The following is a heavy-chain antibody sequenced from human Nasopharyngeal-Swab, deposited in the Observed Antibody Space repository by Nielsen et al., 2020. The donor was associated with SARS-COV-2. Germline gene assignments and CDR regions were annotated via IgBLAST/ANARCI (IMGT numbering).Heavy chain of an antibody. J-gene: IGHJ6*02. CDR2: IIPIFGTA. CDR3: ARGGGSYPTGYYGMDV. V-gene: IGHV1-69*13. D-gene: IGHD1-26*01. Sequence: SVKVSCKASGGTFSSYAISWVRQAPGQGLEWMGGIIPIFGTANYAQKFQGRVTITADESTSTAYMEPSSLRSEDTAVYYCARGGGSYPTGYYGMDVWGQGTTVTVSS. CDR1: GGTFSSYA.